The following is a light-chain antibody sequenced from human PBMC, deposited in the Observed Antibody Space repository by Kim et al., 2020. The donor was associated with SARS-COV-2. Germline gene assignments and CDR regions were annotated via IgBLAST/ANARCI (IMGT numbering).Light chain of an antibody. J-gene: IGKJ2*01. Sequence: EIVLTQSPATLSLSPGEGATLSCRASQSVTSSNLAWYQQKPGQAPRLLIYDASKRATDIPARFTGSGSGTDFTLTINSLEPEDFAVYYCQQRSSWPPYTFGQGTKLEI. CDR3: QQRSSWPPYT. V-gene: IGKV3-11*01. CDR1: QSVTSSN. CDR2: DAS.